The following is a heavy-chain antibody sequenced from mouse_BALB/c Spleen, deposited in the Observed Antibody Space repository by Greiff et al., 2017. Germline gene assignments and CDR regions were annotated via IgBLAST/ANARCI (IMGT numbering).Heavy chain of an antibody. D-gene: IGHD1-2*01. CDR2: ISYSGST. J-gene: IGHJ4*01. CDR1: GYSITSDYA. Sequence: EVKLMESGPGLVKPSQSLSLTCTVTGYSITSDYAWNWIRQFPGNKLEWMGYISYSGSTSYNPSLKSRISITRDTSKNQFFLQLNSVTTEDTATYCCARGLRLRDAMDYWGQGTSVTVSS. CDR3: ARGLRLRDAMDY. V-gene: IGHV3-2*02.